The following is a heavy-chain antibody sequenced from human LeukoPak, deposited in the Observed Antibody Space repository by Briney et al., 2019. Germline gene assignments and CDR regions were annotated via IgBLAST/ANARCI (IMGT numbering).Heavy chain of an antibody. CDR3: ATVGPLVDCSGGSCYSGGIDY. CDR1: GYTLTELS. V-gene: IGHV1-24*01. J-gene: IGHJ4*02. Sequence: ASVKVSCKVSGYTLTELSMHWVRQAPGKGLEWMGGFDPEDGETIYAQKFQGRVTMTEDTSTDTAYMELSSLRSEDTAVYYCATVGPLVDCSGGSCYSGGIDYWGQGTLVTVSS. CDR2: FDPEDGET. D-gene: IGHD2-15*01.